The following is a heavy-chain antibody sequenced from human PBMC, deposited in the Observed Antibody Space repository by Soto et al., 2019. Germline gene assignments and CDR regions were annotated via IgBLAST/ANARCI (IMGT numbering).Heavy chain of an antibody. Sequence: GGSLRLSCAASGFTFSSYGMHWVRQAPGKGLEWVAVISYDGSNKYYADSVKGRFTISRDNSKNTLYLQMNSLRAEDTAVYYCAGRKGYNGLDVWGQGTTVTVSS. CDR3: AGRKGYNGLDV. CDR2: ISYDGSNK. CDR1: GFTFSSYG. V-gene: IGHV3-30*03. J-gene: IGHJ6*02.